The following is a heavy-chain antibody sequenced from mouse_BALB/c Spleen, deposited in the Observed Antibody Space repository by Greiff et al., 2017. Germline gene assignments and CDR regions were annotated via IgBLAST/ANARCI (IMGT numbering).Heavy chain of an antibody. Sequence: EVKLVESGGGLVKPGGSLKLSCAASGFTFSSYAMSWVRQTPEKRLEWVASISSGGSTYYPDSVKGRFTISRDNARNILYLQMSSLRSEDTAMYYCAREDGNYFDYWGQGTTLTVSS. D-gene: IGHD2-1*01. CDR2: ISSGGST. V-gene: IGHV5-6-5*01. CDR1: GFTFSSYA. J-gene: IGHJ2*01. CDR3: AREDGNYFDY.